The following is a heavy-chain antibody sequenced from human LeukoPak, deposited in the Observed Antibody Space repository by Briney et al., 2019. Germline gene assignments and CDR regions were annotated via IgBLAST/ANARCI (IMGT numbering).Heavy chain of an antibody. J-gene: IGHJ4*02. CDR1: GGSISSSSYY. D-gene: IGHD4-17*01. CDR3: ARHGGYGDYIFDY. Sequence: PSETLSLTCTVSGGSISSSSYYWGWIRQPPGKELEWIGSIYYSGSTYYNPSLKSRVTISVDTSKNQFSLKLSSVTAADTAVYYCARHGGYGDYIFDYWGQGTLVTVSS. V-gene: IGHV4-39*01. CDR2: IYYSGST.